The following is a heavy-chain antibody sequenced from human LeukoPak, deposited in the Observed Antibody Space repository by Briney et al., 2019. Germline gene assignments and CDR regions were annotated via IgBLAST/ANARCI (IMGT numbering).Heavy chain of an antibody. CDR2: IIPIFGTA. CDR3: ARRLKGPFGNPFDY. CDR1: GGTFSSYA. V-gene: IGHV1-69*05. Sequence: GASVKVSCKASGGTFSSYAISWVRQAPGQGLEWMGGIIPIFGTANYAQKFQGRITVTRDTSASATYMELSSLVFEDTAVYYCARRLKGPFGNPFDYWGQGTLVTVSS. D-gene: IGHD2-21*01. J-gene: IGHJ4*02.